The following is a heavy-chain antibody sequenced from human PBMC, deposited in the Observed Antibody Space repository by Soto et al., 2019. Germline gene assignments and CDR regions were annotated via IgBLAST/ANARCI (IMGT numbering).Heavy chain of an antibody. CDR1: GGTFSSYT. J-gene: IGHJ3*02. CDR3: ASLNKYASHGDASDI. CDR2: IIPILGIA. V-gene: IGHV1-69*02. D-gene: IGHD2-8*01. Sequence: ASVKVSCKASGGTFSSYTISWVRQGPGQGLEWMGRIIPILGIANYAQKFKGRVTIPADKSTSTAYMELSSLRAEDTAVYYCASLNKYASHGDASDIWGQGTTVTVSS.